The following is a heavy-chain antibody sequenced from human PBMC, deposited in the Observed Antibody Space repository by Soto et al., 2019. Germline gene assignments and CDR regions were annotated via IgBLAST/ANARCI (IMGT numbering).Heavy chain of an antibody. J-gene: IGHJ6*02. CDR1: GFTFSSYW. CDR3: ARDRMELLGVYYYYGMDV. D-gene: IGHD1-26*01. Sequence: GGSLRLSCAASGFTFSSYWMSWVRQAPGKGLEWVANIKQDGSEKYYVDSVKGRFTISRDNAKNSLYLQMNSLRAEDTAVYYCARDRMELLGVYYYYGMDVWGQGTTVTVSS. V-gene: IGHV3-7*05. CDR2: IKQDGSEK.